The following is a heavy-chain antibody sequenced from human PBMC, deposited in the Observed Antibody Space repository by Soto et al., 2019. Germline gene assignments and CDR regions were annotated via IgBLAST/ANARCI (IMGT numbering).Heavy chain of an antibody. V-gene: IGHV3-33*01. CDR2: IWYDGSNK. J-gene: IGHJ4*02. CDR1: GFTFSSYG. CDR3: AREAGSYYYDSSGYFPGY. Sequence: QVQLVESGGGVVQPGRSLRLSCAASGFTFSSYGMHWVRQAPGKGLEWVAVIWYDGSNKYYADSVKGRFTISRDNSKNTLYLQMTSLRAEDTAVYYCAREAGSYYYDSSGYFPGYWGQGTLVTVSS. D-gene: IGHD3-22*01.